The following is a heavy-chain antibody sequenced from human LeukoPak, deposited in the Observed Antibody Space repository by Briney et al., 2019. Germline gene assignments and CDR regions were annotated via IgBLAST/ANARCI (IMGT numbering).Heavy chain of an antibody. CDR1: GGSISSYY. Sequence: LSLTCTVSGGSISSYYWCWIRQPAGKGLEWIGRIYTSGCTNYNPSLKSRVTISIDTSKNQFSLKLSSLTAADTAIYYCARGIESYGDYGYWGQGILVTVSS. J-gene: IGHJ4*02. CDR2: IYTSGCT. V-gene: IGHV4-4*07. CDR3: ARGIESYGDYGY. D-gene: IGHD4-17*01.